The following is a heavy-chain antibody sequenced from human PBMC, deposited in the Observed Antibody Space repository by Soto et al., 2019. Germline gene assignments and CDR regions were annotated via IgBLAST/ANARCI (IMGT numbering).Heavy chain of an antibody. J-gene: IGHJ6*03. CDR3: ARVMDVLGRGWHYYYYYYMDV. V-gene: IGHV3-7*01. D-gene: IGHD2-8*02. CDR1: GFTFSSYW. CDR2: IKQDGSEK. Sequence: EVQLVESGGGLVQPGGSLRLSCAASGFTFSSYWMSWVRQAPGKGLEWVANIKQDGSEKYYVDSVKSRFTISRDNAKNSLYLQMNSLRAEDTAVYYCARVMDVLGRGWHYYYYYYMDVWGKGTTVTVSS.